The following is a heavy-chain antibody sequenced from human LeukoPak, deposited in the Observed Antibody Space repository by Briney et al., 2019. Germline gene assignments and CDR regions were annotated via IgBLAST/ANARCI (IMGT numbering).Heavy chain of an antibody. Sequence: GGSLRLSCAASGFTFSSYAMSWVRQAPGKGLEWVSAISGSGDSTYYADSVKGRFTISRDNSKKTLYLQLNSLRAEDTAVYYCAKSQGGYYPRRTYYYMDVWGKGTTVTVSS. CDR3: AKSQGGYYPRRTYYYMDV. V-gene: IGHV3-23*01. CDR2: ISGSGDST. J-gene: IGHJ6*03. CDR1: GFTFSSYA. D-gene: IGHD1-26*01.